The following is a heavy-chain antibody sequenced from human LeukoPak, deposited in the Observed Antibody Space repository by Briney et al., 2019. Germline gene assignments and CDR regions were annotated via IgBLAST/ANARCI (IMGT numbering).Heavy chain of an antibody. CDR1: GCSISIYY. V-gene: IGHV4-4*07. CDR2: IYTSRST. Sequence: SETLSLTCTVSGCSISIYYWSWFRQPAGRGREWRGRIYTSRSTNYNPSLNSRVTMSVDTSKNQFSLKLSSVTAADTAAYYCARVGNYYDSSGYYYFDYGGQGTLVPVSS. CDR3: ARVGNYYDSSGYYYFDY. J-gene: IGHJ4*02. D-gene: IGHD3-22*01.